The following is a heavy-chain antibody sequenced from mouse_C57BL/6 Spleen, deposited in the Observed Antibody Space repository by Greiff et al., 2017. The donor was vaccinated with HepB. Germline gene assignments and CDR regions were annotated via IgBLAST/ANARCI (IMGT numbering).Heavy chain of an antibody. V-gene: IGHV2-6-1*01. J-gene: IGHJ4*01. Sequence: QVQLQQSGPGLVAPSQSLSITCTVPGFSLTSYGVHWVRQPPGKGLEWLVVIWSDGSTTYNSALKSRLSISKDNSKSQVFLKRNSLQTDDTAMYYCARHEVTRGNYAMDYWGQGTSVTVSS. CDR3: ARHEVTRGNYAMDY. D-gene: IGHD2-3*01. CDR2: IWSDGST. CDR1: GFSLTSYG.